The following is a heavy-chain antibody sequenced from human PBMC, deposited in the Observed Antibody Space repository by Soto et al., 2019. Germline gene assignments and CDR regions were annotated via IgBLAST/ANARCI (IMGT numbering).Heavy chain of an antibody. Sequence: PSETLSLTCAVSGGSISSSNWWSWVRQPPGKGLEWIGEIYHSGSTNYNPSLKSRGTISVDKSKNQFSLKLSSVTAADTAVYYCVRVGAVAGTGYYYYYYGMDVWGQGTTVTVSS. D-gene: IGHD6-19*01. CDR3: VRVGAVAGTGYYYYYYGMDV. J-gene: IGHJ6*02. CDR1: GGSISSSNW. V-gene: IGHV4-4*02. CDR2: IYHSGST.